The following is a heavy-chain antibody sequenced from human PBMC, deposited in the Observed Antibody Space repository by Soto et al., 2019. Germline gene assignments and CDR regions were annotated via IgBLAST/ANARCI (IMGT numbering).Heavy chain of an antibody. J-gene: IGHJ5*02. CDR1: GYTFTSYG. V-gene: IGHV1-3*01. CDR3: VRRHVSTTGIDWFDP. D-gene: IGHD1-1*01. CDR2: INAANGDT. Sequence: ASVKVSCKASGYTFTSYGIHWVRQAPGQRLEWMGWINAANGDTKYSPKFQGRVTITRDTSASTAYMELSSLRSEDTAVYYCVRRHVSTTGIDWFDPWGQGTLVTVSS.